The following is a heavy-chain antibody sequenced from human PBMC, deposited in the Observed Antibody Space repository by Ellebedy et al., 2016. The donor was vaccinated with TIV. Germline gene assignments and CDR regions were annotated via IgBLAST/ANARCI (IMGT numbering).Heavy chain of an antibody. D-gene: IGHD4-23*01. Sequence: ASVKVSXXASGYTFTNFGISWVRQAPGQGLEWMGWVSPYNGNTNYAQKFQARVTMTTDTSTSTAYMELRSLRSDDTALYFCARDSDYGGVTNHWYFNLWGRGTLVTVSS. V-gene: IGHV1-18*01. CDR3: ARDSDYGGVTNHWYFNL. J-gene: IGHJ2*01. CDR2: VSPYNGNT. CDR1: GYTFTNFG.